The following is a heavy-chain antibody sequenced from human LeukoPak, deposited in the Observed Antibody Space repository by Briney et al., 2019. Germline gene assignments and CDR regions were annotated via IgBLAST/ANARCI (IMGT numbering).Heavy chain of an antibody. CDR3: ARFGYSGWNLEN. D-gene: IGHD5-12*01. CDR2: ISSSSRYI. V-gene: IGHV3-21*06. CDR1: GFPFINYS. Sequence: GGSLRLSCAASGFPFINYSINWVRQAPGKGLEWVSSISSSSRYIHYADSVRGRFTISRDDAESSLYVQMNNLKDEDTAVYYCARFGYSGWNLENWGQGTLVTVSS. J-gene: IGHJ4*02.